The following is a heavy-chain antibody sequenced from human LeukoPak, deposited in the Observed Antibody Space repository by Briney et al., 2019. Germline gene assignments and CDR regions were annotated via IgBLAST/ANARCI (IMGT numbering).Heavy chain of an antibody. D-gene: IGHD2-2*01. CDR1: GYTFTSYG. CDR2: IIPIFGTA. J-gene: IGHJ5*02. CDR3: ARDGVHCSSTSCPSPYNWFDP. V-gene: IGHV1-69*13. Sequence: SVTVSCKASGYTFTSYGISWVRQAPGQGLEWMGGIIPIFGTANYAQKCQGRVTITADESTSTAYMELSSLRSEDTAVYYCARDGVHCSSTSCPSPYNWFDPWGQGTLVTVSS.